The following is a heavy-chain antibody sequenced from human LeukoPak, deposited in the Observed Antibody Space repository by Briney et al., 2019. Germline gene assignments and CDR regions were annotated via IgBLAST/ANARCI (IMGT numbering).Heavy chain of an antibody. V-gene: IGHV1-18*01. J-gene: IGHJ4*02. Sequence: ASVKVSCKASGYTFTTSGISWVRQAPGQGLEWMGWISAYNGNTNYAQKLQGRVTMTTDTSTSTAYMELRSLRSDDTAVYYCARDGWTNNEGSSGYYFDYWGQGTLVTVSS. D-gene: IGHD3-22*01. CDR1: GYTFTTSG. CDR2: ISAYNGNT. CDR3: ARDGWTNNEGSSGYYFDY.